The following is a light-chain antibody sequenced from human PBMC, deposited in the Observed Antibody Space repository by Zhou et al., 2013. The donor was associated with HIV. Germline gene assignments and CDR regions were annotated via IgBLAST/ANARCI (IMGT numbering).Light chain of an antibody. CDR2: AAS. CDR3: QNXHRVPYI. Sequence: DIQMTQSPSSLSASVGDRVTIACRASQDISSYLAWYQQRPGKVPKLLIYAASTLQSGVPSRFSGSGSGTDFTLTISSLQPEDVAFYYSQNXHRVPYIFGQGTKVEIK. CDR1: QDISSY. V-gene: IGKV1-27*01. J-gene: IGKJ2*01.